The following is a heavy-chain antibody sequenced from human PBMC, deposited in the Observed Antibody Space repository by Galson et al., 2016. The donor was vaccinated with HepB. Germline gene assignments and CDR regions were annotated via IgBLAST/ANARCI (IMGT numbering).Heavy chain of an antibody. CDR1: AYTFTGYG. J-gene: IGHJ4*02. D-gene: IGHD6-25*01. CDR3: ARYRAATAYSDV. V-gene: IGHV1-18*01. CDR2: ISAYNGDT. Sequence: SVKVSCKASAYTFTGYGISWVRQAPGQGLEWMGWISAYNGDTKYAQKFQGRVTMTTDTSTSTAYMELRALRSDDTAVYYCARYRAATAYSDVWGQGTLVTVSS.